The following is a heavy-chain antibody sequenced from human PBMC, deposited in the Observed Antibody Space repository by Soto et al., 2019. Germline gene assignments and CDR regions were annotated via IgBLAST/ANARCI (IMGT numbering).Heavy chain of an antibody. D-gene: IGHD2-8*01. CDR2: ISSGSSSI. CDR3: ARDDCPNGVCYPQPPFDY. V-gene: IGHV3-21*01. CDR1: GFTISSYT. Sequence: EVQLVESGGGLVKPGGSLRLSCVASGFTISSYTMNWVRQAPGRGLEWVSSISSGSSSIFYADSLKGRFTISRDNAKNSLYLQMNSLRAEDTAVYFCARDDCPNGVCYPQPPFDYWGQGTLVTVSS. J-gene: IGHJ4*02.